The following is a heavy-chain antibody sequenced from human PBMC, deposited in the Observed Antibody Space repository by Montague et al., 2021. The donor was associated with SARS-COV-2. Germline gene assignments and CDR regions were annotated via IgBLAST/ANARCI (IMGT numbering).Heavy chain of an antibody. CDR1: GDSVSINTAA. CDR3: ARDPRYSLSWSFDY. Sequence: CAISGDSVSINTAARNWIRHSPERGPERLGRTYYRSKRYYDYAISVKSRMTISPDTSKNQFSLQLSPVTPEDRAVYYCARDPRYSLSWSFDYWGQGTLVTVSS. CDR2: TYYRSKRYY. V-gene: IGHV6-1*01. D-gene: IGHD6-13*01. J-gene: IGHJ4*02.